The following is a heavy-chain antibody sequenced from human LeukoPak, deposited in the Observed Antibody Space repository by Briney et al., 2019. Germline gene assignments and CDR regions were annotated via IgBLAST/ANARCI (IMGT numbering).Heavy chain of an antibody. CDR3: ARDFEEGYSDAFHI. CDR2: IMPIYGIP. J-gene: IGHJ3*02. CDR1: GYTFTGYY. Sequence: GASVKVSCKASGYTFTGYYMHWVRQAPGQGLEWMGKIMPIYGIPDYAPKYQGRVTITADKSTSTAYMELSRLRSGDTAVYYCARDFEEGYSDAFHIWGQGTMVTVSS. V-gene: IGHV1-46*01. D-gene: IGHD3-22*01.